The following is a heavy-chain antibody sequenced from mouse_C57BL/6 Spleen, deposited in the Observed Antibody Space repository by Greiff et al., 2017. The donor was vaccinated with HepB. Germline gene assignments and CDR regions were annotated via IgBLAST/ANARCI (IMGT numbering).Heavy chain of an antibody. J-gene: IGHJ2*01. CDR2: INPSTGGT. Sequence: EVKLQESGPELVKPGASVKISCKASGYSFTGYYMTWVKQSPEKSLEWIGEINPSTGGTTYNQKFKAKTTLTVDKSSSTAYMQLKSLTSEDSAVYYGARSSYYEYEGFDYWGQGTTLTVSS. V-gene: IGHV1-42*01. CDR1: GYSFTGYY. D-gene: IGHD2-4*01. CDR3: ARSSYYEYEGFDY.